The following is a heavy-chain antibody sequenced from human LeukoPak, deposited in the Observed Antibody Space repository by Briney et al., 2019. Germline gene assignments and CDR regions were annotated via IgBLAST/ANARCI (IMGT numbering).Heavy chain of an antibody. CDR2: ISYTGTYI. V-gene: IGHV3-21*04. CDR3: AKTIFGVTHAFDI. Sequence: GGSLRLSCAASAFSLNAYNMNWVRQAPGKGLEWVSSISYTGTYIYYADSVKGRFTISRDNSKNTVHLQMNSLRAEDTAVYYCAKTIFGVTHAFDIWGQGTMVTVSS. J-gene: IGHJ3*02. D-gene: IGHD3-3*01. CDR1: AFSLNAYN.